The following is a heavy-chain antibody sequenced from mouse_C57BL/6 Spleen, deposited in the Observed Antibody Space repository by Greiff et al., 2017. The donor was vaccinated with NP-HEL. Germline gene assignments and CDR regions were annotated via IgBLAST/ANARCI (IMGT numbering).Heavy chain of an antibody. V-gene: IGHV10-1*01. CDR2: IRSKSNNYAT. CDR1: GFSFNTYA. CDR3: VRQGLSSYYYAMDY. Sequence: GGGLVQPKGSLTLSCAASGFSFNTYAMNWVRQAPGKGLEWVARIRSKSNNYATYYADSVKDRFTISRDDSESMLYLQMNNLKTEDTAMYYCVRQGLSSYYYAMDYWGQGTSVTVSS. D-gene: IGHD3-1*01. J-gene: IGHJ4*01.